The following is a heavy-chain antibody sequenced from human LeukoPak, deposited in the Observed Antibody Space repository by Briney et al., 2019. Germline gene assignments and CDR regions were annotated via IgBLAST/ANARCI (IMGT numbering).Heavy chain of an antibody. Sequence: ASVKVSCKASGYTFTSYDINWVRQATGQGLEWMGWMNPNSGNTGYAQKFQGRVTMTRNTSISTAYMELSSLRSEDTAVYYCARALLRSGYCKTWGQGTLVTVSS. CDR2: MNPNSGNT. J-gene: IGHJ5*02. V-gene: IGHV1-8*01. CDR1: GYTFTSYD. CDR3: ARALLRSGYCKT. D-gene: IGHD3-3*01.